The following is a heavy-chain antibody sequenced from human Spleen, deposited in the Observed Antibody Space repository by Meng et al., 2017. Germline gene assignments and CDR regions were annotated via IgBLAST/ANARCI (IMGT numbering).Heavy chain of an antibody. CDR2: MNPNSGNT. CDR3: AAVAGTGYYYGMDV. Sequence: ASVKVSCKASGYTFTSYDINWVRQATGQGLEWMGWMNPNSGNTGYAQKFQGRVTITRNTSISTAYMELSSLRSEDTAVYYCAAVAGTGYYYGMDVWGQGNRVTCSS. D-gene: IGHD6-19*01. V-gene: IGHV1-8*03. J-gene: IGHJ6*01. CDR1: GYTFTSYD.